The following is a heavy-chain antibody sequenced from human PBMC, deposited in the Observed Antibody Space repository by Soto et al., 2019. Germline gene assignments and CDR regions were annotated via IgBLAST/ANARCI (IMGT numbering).Heavy chain of an antibody. D-gene: IGHD5-18*01. CDR1: GGSISSGGYS. V-gene: IGHV4-30-2*01. CDR3: ARGYGRNFDY. CDR2: IYHSGST. J-gene: IGHJ4*02. Sequence: SETLSLTCAVSGGSISSGGYSWSWIRQPPGKGLEWIGYIYHSGSTYYNPSLKSRVTISADTSKNQFSLKLSSVTAAETAVYYCARGYGRNFDYWGQGTLVTVSS.